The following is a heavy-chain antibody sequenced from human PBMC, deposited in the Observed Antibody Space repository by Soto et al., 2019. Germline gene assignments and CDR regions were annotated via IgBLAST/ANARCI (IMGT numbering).Heavy chain of an antibody. Sequence: QVQLQESGPGLVRPSQTLSLTCTVPAGSISTINYYWSWIRQHPEKGLEWIGYISYSGSTFYHSSLKSRVTFSLDTSKKQFSLTLTSVTAADTAVYYCSRSAQWDGFDPWGQGTMVTVSS. CDR1: AGSISTINYY. CDR2: ISYSGST. D-gene: IGHD2-8*01. CDR3: SRSAQWDGFDP. V-gene: IGHV4-31*03. J-gene: IGHJ3*01.